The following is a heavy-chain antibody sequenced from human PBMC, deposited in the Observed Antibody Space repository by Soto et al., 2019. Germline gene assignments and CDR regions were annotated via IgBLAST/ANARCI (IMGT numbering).Heavy chain of an antibody. D-gene: IGHD3-3*01. CDR1: GYTFTSYA. CDR2: INAGNGNT. CDR3: ARHNNLWRGGGIDY. Sequence: GASVKVSCKASGYTFTSYAMHWVRQAPGQRLEWMGWINAGNGNTKYSQKFQGRVTITRDTSASTAYMELSSLRSEDTAVYYCARHNNLWRGGGIDYWGQGTLVTVSS. J-gene: IGHJ4*02. V-gene: IGHV1-3*01.